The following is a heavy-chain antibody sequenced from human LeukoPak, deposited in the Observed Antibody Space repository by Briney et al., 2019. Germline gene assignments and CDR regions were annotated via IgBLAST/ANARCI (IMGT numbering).Heavy chain of an antibody. CDR3: ATAPQTYRYLGY. CDR2: ISSGGSTI. Sequence: GGSLRLSCAASGFTFSDYYMSWIRQAPGKGLEWDSYISSGGSTIYYADSVKGRFIISRDNGKNSLYLQMNSLRAEDTALYYCATAPQTYRYLGYWGQGTLVTVSS. D-gene: IGHD3-16*02. CDR1: GFTFSDYY. V-gene: IGHV3-11*04. J-gene: IGHJ4*02.